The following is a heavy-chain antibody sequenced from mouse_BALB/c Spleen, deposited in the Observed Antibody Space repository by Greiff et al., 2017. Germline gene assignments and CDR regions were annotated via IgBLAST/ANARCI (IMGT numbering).Heavy chain of an antibody. V-gene: IGHV5-6-3*01. J-gene: IGHJ2*01. CDR1: GFTFSSYG. Sequence: EVQLVESGGGLVQPGGSLKLSCAASGFTFSSYGMSWVRQTPDKRLELVATINSNGGSTYYPDSVKGRFTISRDNAKNTLYLQMSSLKSEDTAMYYCARHDGYYVFDYWGQGTTLTVSS. CDR2: INSNGGST. D-gene: IGHD2-3*01. CDR3: ARHDGYYVFDY.